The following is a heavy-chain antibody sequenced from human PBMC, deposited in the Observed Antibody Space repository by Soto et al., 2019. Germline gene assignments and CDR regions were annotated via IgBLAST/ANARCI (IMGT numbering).Heavy chain of an antibody. CDR2: IMPIFGTT. Sequence: AASVKVSCKASGGTFSSFPIAWVRQAPGQGLEWVGGIMPIFGTTKYAQNFRDRVTIYADESTSTAYMELSSLRFEDTAVYYCAMIEYSSGSDYWGQGTTVTVSS. D-gene: IGHD6-19*01. J-gene: IGHJ4*03. CDR1: GGTFSSFP. CDR3: AMIEYSSGSDY. V-gene: IGHV1-69*13.